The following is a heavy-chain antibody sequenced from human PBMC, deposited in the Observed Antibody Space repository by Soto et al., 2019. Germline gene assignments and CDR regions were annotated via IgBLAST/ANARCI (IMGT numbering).Heavy chain of an antibody. V-gene: IGHV3-33*01. Sequence: GGSLRLSCAASGFTFSSYGMHWVRQAPGKGLEWVAVIWYDGSNKYYADSVKGRFTISRDNSKNTLYLQMNSLRAEDTAVYYCARDQGNYDFWSGYYTGSGMDVWGKGTTVTVSP. CDR1: GFTFSSYG. D-gene: IGHD3-3*01. CDR3: ARDQGNYDFWSGYYTGSGMDV. CDR2: IWYDGSNK. J-gene: IGHJ6*04.